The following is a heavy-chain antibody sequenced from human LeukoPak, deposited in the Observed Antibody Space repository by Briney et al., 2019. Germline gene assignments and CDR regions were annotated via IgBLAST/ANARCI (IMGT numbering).Heavy chain of an antibody. Sequence: GGSLRLSCAGSGFTFSSYGMHWVRQAPGKGLEWVAYVHYDGSVLYYTDSVKGRFTISRDNSKHTAHLQMSSLTTDDTGVYYCARGPYSSGPTGFDYWGQGALVTVSS. V-gene: IGHV3-30*02. CDR3: ARGPYSSGPTGFDY. CDR2: VHYDGSVL. J-gene: IGHJ4*02. D-gene: IGHD6-19*01. CDR1: GFTFSSYG.